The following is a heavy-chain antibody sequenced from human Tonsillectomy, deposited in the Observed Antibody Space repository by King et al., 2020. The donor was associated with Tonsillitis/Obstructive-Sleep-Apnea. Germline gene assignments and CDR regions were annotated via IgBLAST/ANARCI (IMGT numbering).Heavy chain of an antibody. V-gene: IGHV4-59*11. J-gene: IGHJ2*01. CDR2: IYYSGTT. CDR1: GGSISSLY. Sequence: QLQESGPGLVEASETLSLTCTVSGGSISSLYWSWIRQPPGKGLEWLGYIYYSGTTNYNPSLKSRVTISVDTSKNKFSLKLNSVTAADTAVYYCARTIIATRRQWYFDLWGRGTQVTVSS. D-gene: IGHD6-6*01. CDR3: ARTIIATRRQWYFDL.